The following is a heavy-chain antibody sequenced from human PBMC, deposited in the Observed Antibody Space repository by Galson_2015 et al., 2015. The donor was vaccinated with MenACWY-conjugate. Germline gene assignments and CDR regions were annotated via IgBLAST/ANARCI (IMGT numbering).Heavy chain of an antibody. Sequence: SLRLSCAASGFTFDDYTMHWVRQAPGKGLEWVSLISWDGGSTYYADSVKGRFTISRDDSKNSLYLQMNSLRTEDTALYYCAKGVWDVLSAFDIWGQGTMVTVSS. CDR1: GFTFDDYT. D-gene: IGHD6-13*01. CDR3: AKGVWDVLSAFDI. V-gene: IGHV3-43*01. CDR2: ISWDGGST. J-gene: IGHJ3*02.